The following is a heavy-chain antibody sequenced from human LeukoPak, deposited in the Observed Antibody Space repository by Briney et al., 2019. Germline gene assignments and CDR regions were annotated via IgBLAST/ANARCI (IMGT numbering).Heavy chain of an antibody. J-gene: IGHJ4*02. V-gene: IGHV1-8*01. Sequence: GASVKVPCKASGYTFTSYDINWVRQATGQGLEWMGWMNPNSGNTGYAQKFQGRVTMTRNTSISTAYMELSSLRSEDTAVYYCARVITMVRGVIEIYYFDYWGQGTLVTVSS. CDR3: ARVITMVRGVIEIYYFDY. CDR2: MNPNSGNT. CDR1: GYTFTSYD. D-gene: IGHD3-10*01.